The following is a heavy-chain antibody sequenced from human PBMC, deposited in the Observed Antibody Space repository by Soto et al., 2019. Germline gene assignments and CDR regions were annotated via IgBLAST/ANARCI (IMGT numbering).Heavy chain of an antibody. CDR3: ARDNGMAGSFDP. CDR1: GFTFSSYS. CDR2: ITGSSDVT. Sequence: GSLRLSCAASGFTFSSYSMNWARQAPGKGLEWVAYITGSSDVTYYADSVKGRFTISRDNARNSLHLQMKRLRDEDTAVYYCARDNGMAGSFDPWGQRTLVTVSS. J-gene: IGHJ5*02. V-gene: IGHV3-48*02. D-gene: IGHD2-8*01.